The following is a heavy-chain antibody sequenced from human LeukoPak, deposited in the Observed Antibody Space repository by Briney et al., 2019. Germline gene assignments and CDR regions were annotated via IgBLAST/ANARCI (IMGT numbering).Heavy chain of an antibody. CDR3: ARSGYSYGTGYYFDY. J-gene: IGHJ4*02. CDR1: GGSISSYY. V-gene: IGHV4-59*08. D-gene: IGHD5-18*01. CDR2: IYSSGNT. Sequence: PSETLSLTCTVSGGSISSYYWSWIRQPPGKGLEWIGYIYSSGNTNYNPSLKSRVTISVDTSKNQFSLKLSSVTAADTAVFYCARSGYSYGTGYYFDYWGQGTLVTVSS.